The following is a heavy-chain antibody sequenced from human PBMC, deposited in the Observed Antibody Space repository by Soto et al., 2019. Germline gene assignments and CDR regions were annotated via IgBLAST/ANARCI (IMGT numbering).Heavy chain of an antibody. CDR1: GFTFSMFS. D-gene: IGHD4-17*01. CDR2: ISSNGDST. Sequence: PGWSLRLSCSASGFTFSMFSMHWVRQAPGKGLEYVSGISSNGDSTYYADSVKGRFTISRDNSKNTPYPQMSSLRAVDTAVYYCVHPRSTVQIPPTWGQGTLVTVSS. CDR3: VHPRSTVQIPPT. V-gene: IGHV3-64D*06. J-gene: IGHJ5*02.